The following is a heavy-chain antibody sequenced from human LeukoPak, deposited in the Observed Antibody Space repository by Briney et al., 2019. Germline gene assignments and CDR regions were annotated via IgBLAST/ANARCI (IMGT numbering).Heavy chain of an antibody. J-gene: IGHJ4*02. CDR1: GFTFSSYS. CDR2: ISYDGSNK. D-gene: IGHD2/OR15-2a*01. V-gene: IGHV3-30*18. CDR3: AKDTFFDY. Sequence: PGGSLRLSCAASGFTFSSYSMHWVHQAPGKGLEWVAFISYDGSNKYYADSVKGRFTISRDNSKNTLYLQMNSLRAEDTAVYYCAKDTFFDYWGQGTLVTVSS.